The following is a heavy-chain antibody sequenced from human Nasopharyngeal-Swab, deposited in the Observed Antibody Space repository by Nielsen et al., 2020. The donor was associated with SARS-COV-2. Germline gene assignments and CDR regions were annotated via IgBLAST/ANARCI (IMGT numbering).Heavy chain of an antibody. D-gene: IGHD5-18*01. V-gene: IGHV3-23*01. Sequence: IRQPPGKGLEWVSAISGSGGSTYYADSVKGRFTISRDNSKNTLYLQMNSLRAEDTAVYYCAKGAYSYGNYYYYYGMDVWGQGTTVTVSS. CDR3: AKGAYSYGNYYYYYGMDV. J-gene: IGHJ6*02. CDR2: ISGSGGST.